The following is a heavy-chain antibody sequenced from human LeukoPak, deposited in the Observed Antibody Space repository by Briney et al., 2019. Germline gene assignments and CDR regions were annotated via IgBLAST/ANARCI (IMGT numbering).Heavy chain of an antibody. Sequence: GGSLRLSCAASGFTFSSYAMSWVRRAPGKGLEWVSAIGGSGGSTYYADSVKGRFTISRDNSKNTLYLQMNSLRAEDTAVYYCAKKYGDYDVDYWGQGTLVTVSS. CDR3: AKKYGDYDVDY. V-gene: IGHV3-23*01. CDR1: GFTFSSYA. CDR2: IGGSGGST. J-gene: IGHJ4*02. D-gene: IGHD4-17*01.